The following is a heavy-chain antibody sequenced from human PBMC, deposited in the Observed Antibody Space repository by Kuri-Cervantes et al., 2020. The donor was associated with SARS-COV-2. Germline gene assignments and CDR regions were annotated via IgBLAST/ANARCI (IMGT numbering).Heavy chain of an antibody. CDR1: GFTFDDYA. CDR3: ARDRPHIVVVIANDYYYGMDV. V-gene: IGHV3-48*02. CDR2: ISSSSSTI. D-gene: IGHD2-21*01. J-gene: IGHJ6*02. Sequence: GGSLRLSCAASGFTFDDYAMRWVRQAPGKGLEWVSYISSSSSTIYYADSVKGRFTISRDNAKNSLYLQMNSLRDEDTAVYYCARDRPHIVVVIANDYYYGMDVWGQGTTVTVSS.